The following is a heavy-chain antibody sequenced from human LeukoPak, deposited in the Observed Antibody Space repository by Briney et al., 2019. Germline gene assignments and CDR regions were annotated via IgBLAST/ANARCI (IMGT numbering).Heavy chain of an antibody. V-gene: IGHV4-59*01. J-gene: IGHJ4*02. CDR2: IYYSGTT. Sequence: SETLSLTCTVSGGSISNYYWTWIRQPPGKGLEWIGYIYYSGTTNYNPSLKSRVTISVDTSKNQFSLKLSSVTAADTAVYYCARGVYIAAAQYGYWGQGTLVTVSS. CDR3: ARGVYIAAAQYGY. D-gene: IGHD6-13*01. CDR1: GGSISNYY.